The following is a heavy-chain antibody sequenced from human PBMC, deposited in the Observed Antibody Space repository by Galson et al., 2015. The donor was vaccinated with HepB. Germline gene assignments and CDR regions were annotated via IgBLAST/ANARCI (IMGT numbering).Heavy chain of an antibody. J-gene: IGHJ4*02. V-gene: IGHV3-30*18. CDR3: AKDEGAPTATPHLDY. CDR1: GFTLSHFS. Sequence: SLRLSCAASGFTLSHFSMRWVRQAPGKGLEWVAAISMDGSNEYYADSVKGRFTISRDNSKNTLYLQVDTLRAEDTAVYYCAKDEGAPTATPHLDYWGQGTLVTVSS. D-gene: IGHD2-2*01. CDR2: ISMDGSNE.